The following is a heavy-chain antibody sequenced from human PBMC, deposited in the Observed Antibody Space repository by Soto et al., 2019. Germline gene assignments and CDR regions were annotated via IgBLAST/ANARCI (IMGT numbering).Heavy chain of an antibody. V-gene: IGHV4-34*01. D-gene: IGHD2-21*02. CDR1: GDSFSGPY. Sequence: QVQLQQWGAGLLKPSETLSLTCAVYGDSFSGPYWTWIRQTPGKGLEWIGEINHSGSTDYHPSLKSRVTISVDTSKNQFSLYLSSVSAADTAVYFCARLEVTSADSFDVWGPGTMVTVSS. CDR3: ARLEVTSADSFDV. CDR2: INHSGST. J-gene: IGHJ3*01.